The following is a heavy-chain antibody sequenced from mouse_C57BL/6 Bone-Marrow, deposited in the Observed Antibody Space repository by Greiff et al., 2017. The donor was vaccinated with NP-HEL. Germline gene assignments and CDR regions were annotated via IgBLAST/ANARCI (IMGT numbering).Heavy chain of an antibody. V-gene: IGHV1-81*01. CDR2: IYPRSGNT. D-gene: IGHD1-1*01. J-gene: IGHJ2*01. CDR3: AREDLLLRRGFDY. Sequence: VQLKESGAELARPGASVKLSCKASGYTFTSYGISWVKQRTGQGLEWIGEIYPRSGNTYYNEKFKGKATLTADKSSSTAYMELRSLTSEDSAVYFCAREDLLLRRGFDYWGQGTTLTVSS. CDR1: GYTFTSYG.